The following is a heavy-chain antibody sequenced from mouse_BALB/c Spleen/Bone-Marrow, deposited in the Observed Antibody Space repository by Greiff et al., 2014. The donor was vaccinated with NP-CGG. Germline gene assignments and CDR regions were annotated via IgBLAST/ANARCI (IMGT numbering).Heavy chain of an antibody. D-gene: IGHD1-1*01. CDR3: AAYYYGSSQFAY. V-gene: IGHV14-3*02. Sequence: EVKLMESGAELVKPGASVKLSCTASGFNIKDTYMQWVKQRPEQGLEWIGRIDPANGNTKYDPKFQGKATITADTSSNTAYLQLSSLTSEDTAVYYCAAYYYGSSQFAYWGQGTLVTVSA. CDR2: IDPANGNT. CDR1: GFNIKDTY. J-gene: IGHJ3*01.